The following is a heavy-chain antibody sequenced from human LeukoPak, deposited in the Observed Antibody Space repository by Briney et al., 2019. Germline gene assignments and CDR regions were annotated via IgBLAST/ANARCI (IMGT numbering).Heavy chain of an antibody. Sequence: GGSLRLSCAASGFTFSNYGMYWVRQAPGKGLEWVAVIWYDGSTKYYADSVKGRFTISRDNSKNTVFLQMNSLRAEDTAVYYCAKSIRYNKYSFDYWGQGTLVTVSS. CDR2: IWYDGSTK. CDR1: GFTFSNYG. D-gene: IGHD5-24*01. CDR3: AKSIRYNKYSFDY. V-gene: IGHV3-33*06. J-gene: IGHJ4*02.